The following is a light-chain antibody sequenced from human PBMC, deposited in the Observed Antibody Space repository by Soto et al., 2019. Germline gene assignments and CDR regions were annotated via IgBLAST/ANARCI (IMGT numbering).Light chain of an antibody. V-gene: IGKV3-11*01. J-gene: IGKJ5*01. CDR2: ADS. CDR3: QQRSNWTIT. Sequence: EIVLTQSPATLSLSPGETATLSCRASQSVSGYIGWYQQKPGQAPRLLIYADSNRATGIPDRFSGSGSGTDFTLTISRLEPEDFAVYYCQQRSNWTITFGQGTRLEIK. CDR1: QSVSGY.